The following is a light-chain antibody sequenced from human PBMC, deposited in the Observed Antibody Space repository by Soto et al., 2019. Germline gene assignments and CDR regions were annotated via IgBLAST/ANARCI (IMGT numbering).Light chain of an antibody. J-gene: IGLJ1*01. CDR2: EVS. V-gene: IGLV2-14*01. CDR3: SSYKSSSALHV. Sequence: QSVLTQPASVSGSPGQPITISCTGTSSDVGGYNYVSWYQQHPGKAPKLMIYEVSYRPSGVSNRFSGSKSGNTASLIIYGLQAEDEAEYYCSSYKSSSALHVFGTGTKVTVL. CDR1: SSDVGGYNY.